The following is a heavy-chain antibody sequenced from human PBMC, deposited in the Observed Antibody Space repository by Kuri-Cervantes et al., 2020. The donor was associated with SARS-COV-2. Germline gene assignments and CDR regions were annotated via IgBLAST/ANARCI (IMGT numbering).Heavy chain of an antibody. CDR3: ARSFYYSSTSCQGFDGMDV. V-gene: IGHV1-69*06. J-gene: IGHJ6*02. D-gene: IGHD2-2*01. CDR2: IIPIFGTA. CDR1: GGTFSSYA. Sequence: SVKVFCKASGGTFSSYAISWVRQAPGQGLEWMGGIIPIFGTANYAQKFQGRVTITADKSTSTAYMELSSLRSEDTAVYYCARSFYYSSTSCQGFDGMDVWGQGTTVTVSS.